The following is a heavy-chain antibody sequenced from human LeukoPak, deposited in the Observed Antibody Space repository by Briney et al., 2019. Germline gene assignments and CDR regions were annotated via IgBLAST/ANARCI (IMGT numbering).Heavy chain of an antibody. J-gene: IGHJ4*02. CDR3: VRDYDSSGYFDY. CDR1: GYTFTRYY. D-gene: IGHD3-22*01. Sequence: ASVKVSCKAFGYTFTRYYMHWVRQAPGQGLEWMGIINPSGGSTRYAQKFQGRVTMTRDTSTSTVYMELSSLRSEDTAVYYCVRDYDSSGYFDYWGQGTLVTVSS. CDR2: INPSGGST. V-gene: IGHV1-46*01.